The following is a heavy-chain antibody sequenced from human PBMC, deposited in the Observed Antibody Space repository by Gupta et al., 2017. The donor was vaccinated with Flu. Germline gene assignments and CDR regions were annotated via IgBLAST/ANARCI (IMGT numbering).Heavy chain of an antibody. D-gene: IGHD6-19*01. J-gene: IGHJ5*02. CDR2: IRNKIDSYTT. V-gene: IGHV3-72*01. CDR1: FTFSDHY. Sequence: FTFSDHYMDWVRQAPGKGLEWVGRIRNKIDSYTTEYAASGQGRFSISRDDSKNSLFLQMNSLQTEDTAVYYCVREGVGWSEPPLDPGGRRTLVTISS. CDR3: VREGVGWSEPPLDP.